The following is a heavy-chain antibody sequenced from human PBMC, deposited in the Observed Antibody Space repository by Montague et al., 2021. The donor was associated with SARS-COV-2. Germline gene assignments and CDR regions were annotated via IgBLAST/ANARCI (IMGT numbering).Heavy chain of an antibody. CDR2: IYFTGKT. CDR3: ARWGLNNAFDI. Sequence: SETLSLTCIVSDDSISSSSYYWGWIRQPPGMGLEWIGSIYFTGKTYYHPSLKSRVTISIDTSKNHFSLRLSSVTAADSAVFYCARWGLNNAFDIWGLGTMITISS. V-gene: IGHV4-39*02. D-gene: IGHD1/OR15-1a*01. CDR1: DDSISSSSYY. J-gene: IGHJ3*02.